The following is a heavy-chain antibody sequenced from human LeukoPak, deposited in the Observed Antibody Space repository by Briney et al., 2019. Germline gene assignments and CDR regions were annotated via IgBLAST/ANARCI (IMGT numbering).Heavy chain of an antibody. D-gene: IGHD6-19*01. CDR3: AKAIAVAAIFDY. J-gene: IGHJ4*02. CDR2: ISGSGGST. Sequence: GGTLRLSCAASGFTFSSYGMSWVRQAPGKGLEWVSAISGSGGSTYYADSVKGRFTISRDNSKNTLYMQMNSLRAEDTAVYYCAKAIAVAAIFDYWGQGTLVTVSS. V-gene: IGHV3-23*01. CDR1: GFTFSSYG.